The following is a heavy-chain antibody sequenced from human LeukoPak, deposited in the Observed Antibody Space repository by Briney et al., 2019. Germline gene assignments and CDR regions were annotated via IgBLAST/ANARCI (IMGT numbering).Heavy chain of an antibody. CDR1: GFAFSDYW. V-gene: IGHV3-7*01. J-gene: IGHJ4*02. CDR2: INREGNEK. Sequence: GGSLRLSCATFGFAFSDYWMTWVRQAPGKGLEWVANINREGNEKYYVDSVKGRFTISRDNAKNSVDLQMDSLRVEDTAVYYCARVGTWELQRVFDFWGQGTLVTVSS. CDR3: ARVGTWELQRVFDF. D-gene: IGHD1-26*01.